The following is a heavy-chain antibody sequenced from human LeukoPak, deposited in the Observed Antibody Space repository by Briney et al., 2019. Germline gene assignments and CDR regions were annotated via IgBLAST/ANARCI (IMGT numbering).Heavy chain of an antibody. CDR2: ISAYNGNT. J-gene: IGHJ5*02. D-gene: IGHD6-13*01. Sequence: GASVKVSCKASGYTFTSYGISWVRQAPGQGLEWMGWISAYNGNTNYAQKLQGRVTTTTDTSTSTAYMELRSLRSDDTAVYYCARDLPIAAGNNWFDPWGQGTLVTVSS. V-gene: IGHV1-18*01. CDR3: ARDLPIAAGNNWFDP. CDR1: GYTFTSYG.